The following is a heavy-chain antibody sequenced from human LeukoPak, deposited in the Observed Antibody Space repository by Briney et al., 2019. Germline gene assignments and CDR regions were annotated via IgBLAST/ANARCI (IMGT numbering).Heavy chain of an antibody. CDR1: GFTFTPYG. CDR2: IRYDGSNK. V-gene: IGHV3-30*02. CDR3: AKGAGISTGPDDAFDI. D-gene: IGHD1-14*01. Sequence: PGGSLRLSCAASGFTFTPYGMLCVRQAPGKGVEWVTFIRYDGSNKYYADSVKGRFTISRDNSQNTLYLQVSSLRVEDTAVYYCAKGAGISTGPDDAFDIWGRGTMVTVSS. J-gene: IGHJ3*02.